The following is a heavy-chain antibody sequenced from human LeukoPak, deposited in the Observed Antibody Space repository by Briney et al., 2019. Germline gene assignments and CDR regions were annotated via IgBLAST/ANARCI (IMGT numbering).Heavy chain of an antibody. V-gene: IGHV4-39*01. Sequence: SSETLSLTCTVSGGYISGSSYYWAWIRQPPGKGLEWIGRIYYSGNSYYNPSLKSRVTISVDTSKNQVSLKLSSVTAADTAVYYCATSSFFWFDPWGQGTLVTVSS. D-gene: IGHD3-3*02. CDR3: ATSSFFWFDP. J-gene: IGHJ5*02. CDR1: GGYISGSSYY. CDR2: IYYSGNS.